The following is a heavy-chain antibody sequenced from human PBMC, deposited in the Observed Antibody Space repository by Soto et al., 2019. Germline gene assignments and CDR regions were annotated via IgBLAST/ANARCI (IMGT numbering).Heavy chain of an antibody. J-gene: IGHJ6*03. CDR3: ARVITGTGYYYYYMDV. CDR2: IIPILGIA. V-gene: IGHV1-69*02. D-gene: IGHD1-20*01. Sequence: ASVKVSCKASGGTFSSYTISWVRQAPGQGLEWMGRIIPILGIANYAQKFQGRVTITADKSTSTAYMELSSLRSEDTAVYYCARVITGTGYYYYYMDVWGKGTTVTVSS. CDR1: GGTFSSYT.